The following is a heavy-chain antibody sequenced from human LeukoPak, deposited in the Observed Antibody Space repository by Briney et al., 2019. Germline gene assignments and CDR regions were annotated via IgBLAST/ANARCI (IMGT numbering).Heavy chain of an antibody. Sequence: PGGSLRLSCVASGFTVNSTYMTWVRQTPGKGLDWVSLIHRGGNIYYGDSVRGRFTMSRDISQNVVFLEINTLRAEDTAVYYCAAGGVTAERHAFEIWGHGTVVTVSS. CDR2: IHRGGNI. V-gene: IGHV3-53*01. CDR1: GFTVNSTY. J-gene: IGHJ3*02. CDR3: AAGGVTAERHAFEI. D-gene: IGHD2-21*02.